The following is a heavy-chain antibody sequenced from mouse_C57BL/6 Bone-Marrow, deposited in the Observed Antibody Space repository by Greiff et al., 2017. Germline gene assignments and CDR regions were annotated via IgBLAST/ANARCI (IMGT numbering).Heavy chain of an antibody. V-gene: IGHV1-52*01. J-gene: IGHJ1*03. CDR1: GYTFTSYW. CDR2: IDPSGSET. D-gene: IGHD2-3*01. Sequence: QVQLKQPGAELVRPGSSVKLSCKASGYTFTSYWMHWVKQRPIQGLEWIGNIDPSGSETHYNQKFKDKATLPVDKSSSTAYLQLRSLTSDDSAVYYCARWLLGYFDVWGTGTTVTVSS. CDR3: ARWLLGYFDV.